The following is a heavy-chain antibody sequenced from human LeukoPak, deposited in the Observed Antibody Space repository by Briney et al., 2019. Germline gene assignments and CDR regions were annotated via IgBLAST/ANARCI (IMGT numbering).Heavy chain of an antibody. D-gene: IGHD6-19*01. Sequence: PGGSLRLSCAASGFSVSSNYLTWVRQAPGKGLECVSVIYSDSNTYYADSVKGRFTISRDNSKNTLYLQMNSLRAEDTAVYYCAKGPPRQWLGFDYWGQGTLVTVSS. V-gene: IGHV3-66*01. CDR3: AKGPPRQWLGFDY. CDR2: IYSDSNT. J-gene: IGHJ4*02. CDR1: GFSVSSNY.